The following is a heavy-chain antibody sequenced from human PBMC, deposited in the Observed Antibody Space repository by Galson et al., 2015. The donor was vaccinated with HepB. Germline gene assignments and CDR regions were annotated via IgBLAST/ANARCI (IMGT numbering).Heavy chain of an antibody. Sequence: SLRLSCAASGFTFSSYSMNWVRQAPGKGLEWVSYISSSSSTIYYADSVKGRFTISRDNAKNSLYLQMNSLRAEDTAVYYCARDGCSSTSCLEDYYYYGMDVWGQGTTVTVSS. J-gene: IGHJ6*02. V-gene: IGHV3-48*04. D-gene: IGHD2-2*01. CDR1: GFTFSSYS. CDR2: ISSSSSTI. CDR3: ARDGCSSTSCLEDYYYYGMDV.